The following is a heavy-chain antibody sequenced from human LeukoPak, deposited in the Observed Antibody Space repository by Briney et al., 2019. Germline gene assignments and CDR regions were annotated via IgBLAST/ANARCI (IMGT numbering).Heavy chain of an antibody. J-gene: IGHJ4*01. CDR3: ARGSLGWGSEPEYFDY. CDR1: GGTFSSYA. D-gene: IGHD1-14*01. CDR2: ISPFNGNT. V-gene: IGHV1-18*01. Sequence: ASVKVSCKASGGTFSSYAISWVRQAPGQGLEWMGWISPFNGNTNYAEKFRARVTMTTDASTSTVAMELRSLRYDDTGIYYCARGSLGWGSEPEYFDYWGQGTLVTVSS.